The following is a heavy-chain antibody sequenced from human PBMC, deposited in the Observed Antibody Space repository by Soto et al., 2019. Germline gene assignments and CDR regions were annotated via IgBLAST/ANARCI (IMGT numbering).Heavy chain of an antibody. CDR3: ARVGYCISTSCYEGDYYYGMDV. V-gene: IGHV3-30*03. CDR2: ISYDGSNK. Sequence: GGSLRLSCAASGFTFSSYGMHWVRQAPGKGLEWVAVISYDGSNKYYADSVKGRFTISRDNSKNTLYLQMNSLRAEDTAVYYCARVGYCISTSCYEGDYYYGMDVWGQGTTVTVSS. J-gene: IGHJ6*02. D-gene: IGHD2-2*01. CDR1: GFTFSSYG.